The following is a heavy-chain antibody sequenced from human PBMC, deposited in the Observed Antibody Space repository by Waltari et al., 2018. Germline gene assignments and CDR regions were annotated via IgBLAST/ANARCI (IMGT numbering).Heavy chain of an antibody. CDR3: TTVGSGGWRHFDS. D-gene: IGHD6-19*01. J-gene: IGHJ4*02. V-gene: IGHV3-72*01. CDR2: SENKADSYTT. Sequence: EVQLVESGGDLVQPGGSLRLSCAASGFTFSDHYMDWVRQAPGKGREWGGRSENKADSYTTQYAASVKGRFTITRDDSKNSLFLQMNSLKTEDTAVYYCTTVGSGGWRHFDSWGQGTLVTVSS. CDR1: GFTFSDHY.